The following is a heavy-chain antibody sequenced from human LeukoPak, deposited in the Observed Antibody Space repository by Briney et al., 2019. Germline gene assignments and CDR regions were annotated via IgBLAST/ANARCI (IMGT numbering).Heavy chain of an antibody. D-gene: IGHD1-26*01. CDR3: ARELGATRGYFDY. V-gene: IGHV3-11*05. CDR2: ISSSGSYT. J-gene: IGHJ4*02. Sequence: NPGGSLRLSCAASGFTFSDYYMSWIRQAPGKGLEWVSYISSSGSYTNYADSVKGRFTISRDNAQNSLYLQMNSLRAEDTAVYYCARELGATRGYFDYWGQGTLVTVSS. CDR1: GFTFSDYY.